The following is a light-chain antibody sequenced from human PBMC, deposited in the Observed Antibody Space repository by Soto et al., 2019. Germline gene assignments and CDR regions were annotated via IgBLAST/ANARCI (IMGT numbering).Light chain of an antibody. Sequence: DIQMTQSPSSLSASVGDRVTITCRAGQNIRIYLNWVQQKPGKAPNLLIYGASSLQSGVPSRFSGSGSGTEFTLTINSLQSEDSAVYYCQQHNQWPITFGQGTRLEI. V-gene: IGKV1-39*01. CDR3: QQHNQWPIT. CDR1: QNIRIY. CDR2: GAS. J-gene: IGKJ5*01.